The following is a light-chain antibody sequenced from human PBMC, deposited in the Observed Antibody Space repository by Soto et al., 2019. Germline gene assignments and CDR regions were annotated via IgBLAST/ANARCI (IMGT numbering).Light chain of an antibody. CDR1: ESIATW. V-gene: IGKV1-5*01. CDR3: HQYNSY. Sequence: DVHMTQSPSTLSASVGDRVTITCRASESIATWLAWYQQKPGKAPKLLIYDASRLESWVPSRFSGGGSGKEFTLTISDLQPDDCATYCCHQYNSYFGQGNKLEI. CDR2: DAS. J-gene: IGKJ2*01.